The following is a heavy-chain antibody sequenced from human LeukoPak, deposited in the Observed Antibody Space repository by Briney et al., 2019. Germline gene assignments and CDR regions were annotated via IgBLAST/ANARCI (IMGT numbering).Heavy chain of an antibody. D-gene: IGHD5-18*01. J-gene: IGHJ4*02. V-gene: IGHV1-2*02. Sequence: ASVKVSCKASGYTFTGYYMHWVRQAPGQGLEWMGWINPNSGGTNYAQKFQGRVTMTRDTSISTAYMELSRLRSDDTAVHYCARVKGGMTAMANTCFDYWGQGTPVTVSS. CDR3: ARVKGGMTAMANTCFDY. CDR2: INPNSGGT. CDR1: GYTFTGYY.